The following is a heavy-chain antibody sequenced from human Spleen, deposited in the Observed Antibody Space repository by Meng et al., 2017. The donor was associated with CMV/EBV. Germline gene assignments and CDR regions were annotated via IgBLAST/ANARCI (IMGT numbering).Heavy chain of an antibody. CDR2: IYWNDDK. Sequence: FSGFSLSTSAVGVGWIRQPPGKALEWLALIYWNDDKRYNPSLRSRLTVTKDTSKNQVVLTMTDMDPVDTATYYCAFTGNPTDAFDIWGPGAMVTVSS. J-gene: IGHJ3*02. V-gene: IGHV2-5*01. D-gene: IGHD2-8*02. CDR3: AFTGNPTDAFDI. CDR1: GFSLSTSAVG.